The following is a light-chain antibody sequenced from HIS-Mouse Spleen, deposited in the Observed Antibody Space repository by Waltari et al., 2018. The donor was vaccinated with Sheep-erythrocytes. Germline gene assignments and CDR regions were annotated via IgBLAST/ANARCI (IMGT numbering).Light chain of an antibody. J-gene: IGLJ3*02. Sequence: QSALTQPPSASGSPGQSVTISCTGTSSDVGGYNYVSWYQQHPGKAPKLLIYEVIKRPSGVPDRLAGSKSGNTASLTVSGLQAEDEADYYCSSYAGSNNWVFGGGTKLTVL. V-gene: IGLV2-8*01. CDR1: SSDVGGYNY. CDR2: EVI. CDR3: SSYAGSNNWV.